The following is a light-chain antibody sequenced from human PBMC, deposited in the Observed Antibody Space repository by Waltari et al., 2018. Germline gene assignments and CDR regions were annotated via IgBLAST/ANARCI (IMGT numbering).Light chain of an antibody. CDR1: RSDVGGYNY. J-gene: IGLJ1*01. V-gene: IGLV2-14*03. CDR3: SSYTSSFIYV. Sequence: QSALTQPASVSGSPGQSITISCTGTRSDVGGYNYVSWYPQHPGKAPKLMMYDVSNRTSWVVIRFSGSNAGNPAALTISGLQAEDEADYYCSSYTSSFIYVFGTGTKVTVL. CDR2: DVS.